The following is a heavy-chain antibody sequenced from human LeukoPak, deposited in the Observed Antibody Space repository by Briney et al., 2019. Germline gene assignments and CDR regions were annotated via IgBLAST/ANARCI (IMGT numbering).Heavy chain of an antibody. CDR1: GYSISSGYY. J-gene: IGHJ5*02. D-gene: IGHD6-13*01. CDR2: IYHTGST. V-gene: IGHV4-38-2*02. CDR3: ARAYSSSWYFNWFDP. Sequence: SETLSLTCTVSGYSISSGYYWAWIRQPPGKGLEWIGNIYHTGSTYYDPSLKSRVTISVDTSKNQFSLKLSSVTAADTAVYYCARAYSSSWYFNWFDPWGQGTLVTVSS.